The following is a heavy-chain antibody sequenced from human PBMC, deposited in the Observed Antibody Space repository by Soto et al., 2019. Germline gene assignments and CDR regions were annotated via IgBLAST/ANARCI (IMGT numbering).Heavy chain of an antibody. Sequence: SETLSLTCTVSGGSVSSGGYYWSWIRQHPGTGLEWIGYIYYSGTTYFNPSLKSRASISLDTSKNEFSLKLTSVTAADTAVYYCARRALPQCINGVCYKDGFWDYWSQGDLVTVS. CDR1: GGSVSSGGYY. CDR3: ARRALPQCINGVCYKDGFWDY. CDR2: IYYSGTT. V-gene: IGHV4-31*03. J-gene: IGHJ4*02. D-gene: IGHD2-8*01.